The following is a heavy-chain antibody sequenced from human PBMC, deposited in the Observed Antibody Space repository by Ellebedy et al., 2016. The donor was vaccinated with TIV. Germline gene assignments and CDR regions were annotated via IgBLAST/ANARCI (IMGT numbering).Heavy chain of an antibody. V-gene: IGHV1-2*02. CDR2: INPNSGCT. CDR1: GYTFTGYY. Sequence: ASVKVSCKAPGYTFTGYYMHWVRQAPGQGLEWMGWINPNSGCTNYAQKFQGRVTMTRDTSISTAYMELSRLRSDDTAVYYCARGRIAAAGTILGYFDYWGQGTLVTVSS. CDR3: ARGRIAAAGTILGYFDY. J-gene: IGHJ4*02. D-gene: IGHD6-25*01.